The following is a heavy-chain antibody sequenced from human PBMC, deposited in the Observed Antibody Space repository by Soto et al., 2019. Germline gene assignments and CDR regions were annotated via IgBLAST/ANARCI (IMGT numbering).Heavy chain of an antibody. J-gene: IGHJ4*02. Sequence: ASVKVSCKASGYTFTSYYMHWVRQAPGQGLEWMGIINPSGGSTSYAQKFQGRVTITTDESTSTAYMELSSLRSEDTAVYYCAKFDSSGYYYSYWGQGTLVTVSS. CDR3: AKFDSSGYYYSY. CDR2: INPSGGST. V-gene: IGHV1-46*01. CDR1: GYTFTSYY. D-gene: IGHD3-22*01.